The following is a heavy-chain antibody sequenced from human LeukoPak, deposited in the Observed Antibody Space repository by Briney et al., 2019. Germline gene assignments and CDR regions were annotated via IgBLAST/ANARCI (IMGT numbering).Heavy chain of an antibody. CDR1: GFTFSSYA. V-gene: IGHV3-30*04. D-gene: IGHD1-1*01. J-gene: IGHJ4*02. CDR2: VSYDGSYK. Sequence: PGGSLRLSCAASGFTFSSYAMHWVRQAPGKGLEWVAVVSYDGSYKYYADSVKGRFTISRDNSKNTLYPQMNSLRAEDTAVYYCARAPGYGAAYYFDYWGQGTLVTVSS. CDR3: ARAPGYGAAYYFDY.